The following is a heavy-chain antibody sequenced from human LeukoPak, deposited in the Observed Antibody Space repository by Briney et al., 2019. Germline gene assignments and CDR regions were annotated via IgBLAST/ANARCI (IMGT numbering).Heavy chain of an antibody. J-gene: IGHJ4*02. Sequence: PGGSLRLSCAASGFTFSNAWMNWVRQAPGKGLEWVSSISSSSSYIYYADSVKGRFTISRDNAKNSLYLQMNSLRAEDTAVYYCARTAARRFDYWGQGTLVTVSS. CDR2: ISSSSSYI. V-gene: IGHV3-21*01. CDR1: GFTFSNAW. CDR3: ARTAARRFDY. D-gene: IGHD6-6*01.